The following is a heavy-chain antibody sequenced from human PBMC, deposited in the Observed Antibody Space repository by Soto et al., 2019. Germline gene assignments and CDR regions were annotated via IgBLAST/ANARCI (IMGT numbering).Heavy chain of an antibody. J-gene: IGHJ4*02. CDR2: IIPILGIA. V-gene: IGHV1-69*02. CDR3: ARGRDGAAVASDY. Sequence: QVQLVQSGAEVKKPGSSVKVSCKASGGTFSSYTISWVRQAPGQGLEWMGRIIPILGIANYAQKFQGRVTITADKSSSTAYMELRSLRSEDTAVYSCARGRDGAAVASDYWGQGTLVTVSS. CDR1: GGTFSSYT. D-gene: IGHD6-19*01.